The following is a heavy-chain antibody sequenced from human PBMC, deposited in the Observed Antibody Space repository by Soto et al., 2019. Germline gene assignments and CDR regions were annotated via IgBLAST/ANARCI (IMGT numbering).Heavy chain of an antibody. CDR1: GGSISSNDYY. J-gene: IGHJ6*02. D-gene: IGHD3-22*01. CDR2: IYYTGST. V-gene: IGHV4-39*02. CDR3: ARRLYYDSSGFEGGGMDV. Sequence: PSETLSLTCTVSGGSISSNDYYWGWIRQPPGKGLEWIATIYYTGSTYYNPSLKSRVTISVDASKNHFSLKLRSVTAADTAVYYCARRLYYDSSGFEGGGMDVWGQGTTVTVSS.